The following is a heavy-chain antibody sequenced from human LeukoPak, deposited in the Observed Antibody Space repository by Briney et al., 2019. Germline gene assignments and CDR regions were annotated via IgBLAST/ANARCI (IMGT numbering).Heavy chain of an antibody. D-gene: IGHD2/OR15-2a*01. J-gene: IGHJ3*02. Sequence: SQTLSLTCAISGDSVSSNSAAWNWLRQSPSRGLEWLGRVYYRSKWYNDYAVSVKSRITITPDTSKNQFSLQLNSVTPEDTAVYYCARFYANYIDAFDIWGQGTMVTVSS. CDR2: VYYRSKWYN. V-gene: IGHV6-1*01. CDR1: GDSVSSNSAA. CDR3: ARFYANYIDAFDI.